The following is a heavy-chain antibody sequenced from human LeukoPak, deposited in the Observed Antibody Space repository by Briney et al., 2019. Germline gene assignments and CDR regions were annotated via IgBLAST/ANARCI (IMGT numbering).Heavy chain of an antibody. CDR1: GGSFSGYY. CDR2: INHSGST. CDR3: ARAGYCSSTSCYRGRLGY. V-gene: IGHV4-34*01. J-gene: IGHJ4*02. D-gene: IGHD2-2*01. Sequence: SETLSLTCAVYGGSFSGYYWSWIRQPPGKGLEWIGEINHSGSTNYNPSLKSRVTLSVDTSKNQFSLKLSSVTAADTAVYYCARAGYCSSTSCYRGRLGYWGQGTLVTVSS.